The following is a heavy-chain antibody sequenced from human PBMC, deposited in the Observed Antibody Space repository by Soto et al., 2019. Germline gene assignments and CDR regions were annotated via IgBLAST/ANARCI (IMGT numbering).Heavy chain of an antibody. V-gene: IGHV4-31*03. CDR1: GGSISSGGYY. J-gene: IGHJ5*02. CDR2: IFYSGST. Sequence: SETLSLTCTVSGGSISSGGYYWSWIRQHPGKGLEWIGYIFYSGSTYYNPSLKSRVTMPVDTSKNQFSLKLSSVTAADTAVYYCARDDRYCSSTSCYTGWFAPWGQGTLVTVSS. D-gene: IGHD2-2*02. CDR3: ARDDRYCSSTSCYTGWFAP.